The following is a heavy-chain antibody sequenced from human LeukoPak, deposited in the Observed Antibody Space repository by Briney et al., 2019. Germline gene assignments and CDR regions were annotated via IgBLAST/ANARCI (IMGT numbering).Heavy chain of an antibody. J-gene: IGHJ6*03. Sequence: GASVKVSCKASGYTFTGYYMHWVRQAPGQGLEWMGWINPNSGGTNYAQKFQGRVTMTRNTSISTAYMELSSLRSEDTAVYYCARGTPERGSENYYMGYYYMDVWGKGTTVTISS. V-gene: IGHV1-2*02. CDR2: INPNSGGT. CDR3: ARGTPERGSENYYMGYYYMDV. D-gene: IGHD3-10*01. CDR1: GYTFTGYY.